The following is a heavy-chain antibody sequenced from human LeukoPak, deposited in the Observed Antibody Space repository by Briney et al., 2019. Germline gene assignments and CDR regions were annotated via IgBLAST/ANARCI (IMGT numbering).Heavy chain of an antibody. D-gene: IGHD1-26*01. CDR3: ANMGVPA. V-gene: IGHV3-74*01. CDR2: INDDGSTI. J-gene: IGHJ5*02. Sequence: GGSLRLSCAASGFTFSNAWMNWVRHVPGKGLVWVSHINDDGSTINYADSVKGRFTISRDNAKNTVYLQMNSLRAEDTAVYYCANMGVPALGQGTLVTVSS. CDR1: GFTFSNAW.